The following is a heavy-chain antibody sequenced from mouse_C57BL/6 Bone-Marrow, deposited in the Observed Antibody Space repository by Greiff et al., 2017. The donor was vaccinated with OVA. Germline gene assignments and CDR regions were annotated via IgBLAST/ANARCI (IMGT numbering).Heavy chain of an antibody. V-gene: IGHV1-64*01. CDR3: ARVRYPYYFDY. CDR1: GYTFTSYW. Sequence: QVQLQQPGAELVKPGASVKLSCKASGYTFTSYWMHWVKQRPGQGLEWIGMIHTNSGSTNYNEKFKSKATLTVDKSSSTAYMQLSSLTSEDSAVYYCARVRYPYYFDYWGQGTTLTVSS. D-gene: IGHD2-14*01. CDR2: IHTNSGST. J-gene: IGHJ2*01.